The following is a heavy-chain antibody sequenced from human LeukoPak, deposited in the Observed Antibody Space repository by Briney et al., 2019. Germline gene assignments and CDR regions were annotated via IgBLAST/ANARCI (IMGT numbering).Heavy chain of an antibody. Sequence: ASVTVSCQASGGTLSSYAISWVRQAPGKGLAWMGGIIPIFGTANYAQKFQGRVTLTADQSTSTAYRELNSLRSEDTAVYYCARDNREYYGSGSYHDYFDYWGQGTLVSVSS. D-gene: IGHD3-10*01. J-gene: IGHJ4*02. CDR3: ARDNREYYGSGSYHDYFDY. CDR1: GGTLSSYA. V-gene: IGHV1-69*13. CDR2: IIPIFGTA.